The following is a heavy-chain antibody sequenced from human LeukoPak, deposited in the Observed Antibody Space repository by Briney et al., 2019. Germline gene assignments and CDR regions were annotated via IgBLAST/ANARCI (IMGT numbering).Heavy chain of an antibody. D-gene: IGHD6-19*01. J-gene: IGHJ4*02. CDR3: ARVGPSGYVDY. CDR2: INHSGST. CDR1: DESFSGYF. V-gene: IGHV4-34*01. Sequence: SETLSLTCVVYDESFSGYFWSWIRQSPGKGLEWIGEINHSGSTNYNPSLKSLTISVDKSKSQFSLNLSSVTAADTAVYYCARVGPSGYVDYWGQGTLVTVSS.